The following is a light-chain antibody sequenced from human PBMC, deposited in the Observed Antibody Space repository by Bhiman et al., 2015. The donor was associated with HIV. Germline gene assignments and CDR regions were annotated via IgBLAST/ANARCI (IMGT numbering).Light chain of an antibody. CDR1: ALGNKY. J-gene: IGLJ1*01. CDR2: QDT. Sequence: SYELTQPPSVSVSPGQTASITCSGHALGNKYVNWYQQKAGQSPVSVIYQDTERPSGIPERFSGSNSGNTATLTISGTQAMDEADYYCSSYTSSNTYVFGTGTKVTVL. V-gene: IGLV3-1*01. CDR3: SSYTSSNTYV.